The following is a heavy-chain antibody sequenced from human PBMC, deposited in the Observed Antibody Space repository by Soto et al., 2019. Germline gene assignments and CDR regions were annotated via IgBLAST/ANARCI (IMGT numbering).Heavy chain of an antibody. J-gene: IGHJ3*02. V-gene: IGHV4-34*01. Sequence: SETLSITCAVCGESLSGNYWGWIRQPPGKGLEWIGDIYYSGSTNYNPSLKSRVTISVDTSKNQFSLKLSSVTAADTAVYYCARMVGGYDSDDAFDIWGQGTMVTVSS. CDR1: GESLSGNY. CDR2: IYYSGST. CDR3: ARMVGGYDSDDAFDI. D-gene: IGHD5-12*01.